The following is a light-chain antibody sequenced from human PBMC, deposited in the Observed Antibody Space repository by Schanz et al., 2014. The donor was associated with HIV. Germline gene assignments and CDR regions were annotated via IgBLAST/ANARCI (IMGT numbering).Light chain of an antibody. J-gene: IGKJ4*01. CDR3: QQSYSTPFA. CDR2: AAS. Sequence: DIQLSQSPSFLSASVGDRVTVTCRASQDISTYLAWYQHKPGKAPKLLIYAASSLQGGVPSRFSGSGSGTDFTLTISSLQPEDFATYYCQQSYSTPFAFGGGTKVEIK. V-gene: IGKV1-39*01. CDR1: QDISTY.